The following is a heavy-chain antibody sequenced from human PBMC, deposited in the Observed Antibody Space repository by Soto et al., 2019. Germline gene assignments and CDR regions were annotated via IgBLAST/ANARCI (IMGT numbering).Heavy chain of an antibody. J-gene: IGHJ5*02. D-gene: IGHD6-19*01. CDR3: ASKGIAVADGS. Sequence: QVQLQQWGAGLLKPSETLSLTCAVYGGSFSGYYWSWIRQPPGKGLEWIGEINHSGSTNYHPSLKSRVTISVDTSKNQFSLKLSSVTAADTAVYYCASKGIAVADGSWGQGTLVTVSS. CDR1: GGSFSGYY. CDR2: INHSGST. V-gene: IGHV4-34*01.